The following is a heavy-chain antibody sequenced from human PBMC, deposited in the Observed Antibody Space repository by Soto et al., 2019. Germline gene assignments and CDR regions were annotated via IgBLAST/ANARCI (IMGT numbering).Heavy chain of an antibody. CDR1: GYTFTRYT. CDR3: ARGRGYTGYGAFDY. J-gene: IGHJ4*02. V-gene: IGHV1-3*04. CDR2: INTGNGNT. Sequence: GASVKVSCKASGYTFTRYTMHCVRQAPGHRLEWMGWINTGNGNTKYSQKFQGRVTITRDTSATTAYMELSSLRSEDTAVYFCARGRGYTGYGAFDYWGQGTLVTVSS. D-gene: IGHD5-12*01.